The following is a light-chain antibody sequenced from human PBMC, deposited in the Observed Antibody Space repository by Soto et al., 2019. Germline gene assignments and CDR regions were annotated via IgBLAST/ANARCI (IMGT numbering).Light chain of an antibody. CDR3: QQYYSTPRT. CDR2: WAS. CDR1: ETFLYSSNNKNH. V-gene: IGKV4-1*01. Sequence: DIVMTQSPDSLSVSLGERATINCKSSETFLYSSNNKNHLAWYQQRPGQPPRLLFSWASTRESGVPDRFSASGSGTDFTLSIGSLQAEDVAVYYCQQYYSTPRTFGQGTKVDIK. J-gene: IGKJ1*01.